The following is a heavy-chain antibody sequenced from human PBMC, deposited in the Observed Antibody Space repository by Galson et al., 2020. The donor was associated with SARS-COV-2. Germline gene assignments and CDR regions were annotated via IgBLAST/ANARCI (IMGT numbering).Heavy chain of an antibody. CDR1: GFSLSTPGVS. CDR3: VHEIEGYGSGGSCYSGDAFDI. Sequence: SGPTLVTPTPTLTLTCTFSGFSLSTPGVSVGWIRPPPGKALEWLALIYWDDDKRTSPSLSSRLTLTKDTYKNQVVLKLTNVDPVDTATDYCVHEIEGYGSGGSCYSGDAFDIWGQGTMVTVSS. J-gene: IGHJ3*02. V-gene: IGHV2-5*02. CDR2: IYWDDDK. D-gene: IGHD2-15*01.